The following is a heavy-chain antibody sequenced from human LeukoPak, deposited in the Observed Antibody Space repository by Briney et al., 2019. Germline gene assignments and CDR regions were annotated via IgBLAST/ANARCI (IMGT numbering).Heavy chain of an antibody. CDR1: GGSITSSSYY. Sequence: PSETLSLTCTVSGGSITSSSYYWGWIRQPPGKGLEWIGSIYYSGSTYYNPSLKSRVTISVDTSKNQFSLKLSSVTAADTAVYYCARDNTLRYFDWLFPDYYYYYMDVWGKGTTVTISS. CDR2: IYYSGST. V-gene: IGHV4-39*07. CDR3: ARDNTLRYFDWLFPDYYYYYMDV. D-gene: IGHD3-9*01. J-gene: IGHJ6*03.